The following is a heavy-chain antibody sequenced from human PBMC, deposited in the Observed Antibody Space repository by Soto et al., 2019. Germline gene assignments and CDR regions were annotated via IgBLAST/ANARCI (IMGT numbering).Heavy chain of an antibody. V-gene: IGHV1-18*01. CDR1: GYTFTSYG. J-gene: IGHJ5*02. CDR3: ARDRPDILTGCLLDP. D-gene: IGHD3-9*01. CDR2: ISAYNGNT. Sequence: ASVKVSCKASGYTFTSYGISWVRQAPGQGLEWMGWISAYNGNTNYAQKLQGRVTMTTDTSTSTAYMELSSLRSDDTAVYYCARDRPDILTGCLLDPSGQGPLVTGSS.